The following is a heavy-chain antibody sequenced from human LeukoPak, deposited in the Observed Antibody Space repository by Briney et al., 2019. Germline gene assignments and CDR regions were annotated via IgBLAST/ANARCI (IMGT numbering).Heavy chain of an antibody. V-gene: IGHV3-23*01. D-gene: IGHD6-13*01. Sequence: GGSLRLSCAASGFTFNLYSMNWVRQAPGKGLEWVSALSGSGSTTYYADSVKGRFTISRDNSKNTLFLEMNSLRVEDTAVYYCAKAGYTSSWPLDYWGQGTQVTVSS. J-gene: IGHJ4*02. CDR2: LSGSGSTT. CDR3: AKAGYTSSWPLDY. CDR1: GFTFNLYS.